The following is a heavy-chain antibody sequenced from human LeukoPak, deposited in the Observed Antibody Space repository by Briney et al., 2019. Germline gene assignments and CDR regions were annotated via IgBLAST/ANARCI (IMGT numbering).Heavy chain of an antibody. D-gene: IGHD5-18*01. CDR3: AKDPGALDSYGSGY. V-gene: IGHV3-23*01. CDR2: ISGSGGST. Sequence: QPGGSLRLSCAASGFTFSSYAMSWVRQAPGKGLEWVSAISGSGGSTYYADSVKGRFTISRDNSKNTLYLQMNSLRAEDTAVYYCAKDPGALDSYGSGYWGQGTLVTVSS. CDR1: GFTFSSYA. J-gene: IGHJ4*02.